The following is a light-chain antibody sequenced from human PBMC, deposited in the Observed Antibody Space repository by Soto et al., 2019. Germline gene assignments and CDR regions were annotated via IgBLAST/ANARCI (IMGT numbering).Light chain of an antibody. Sequence: EVVFTQSPATLSLSPGERATLSCRASQSVSSYLAWFQQKFGQAPRLLIYGASSRATGIPDRFSGSGSGTDFTLTISRLEPEDFAVYYCQQYGSSPHTFGQGTKVDI. CDR2: GAS. J-gene: IGKJ1*01. CDR1: QSVSSY. V-gene: IGKV3-20*01. CDR3: QQYGSSPHT.